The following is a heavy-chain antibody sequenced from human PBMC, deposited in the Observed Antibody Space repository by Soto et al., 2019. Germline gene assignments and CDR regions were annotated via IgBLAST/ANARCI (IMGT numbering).Heavy chain of an antibody. CDR3: ARGHLAVVPVASWFYYMDV. CDR1: GYTFTNYA. CDR2: TNAGNGKT. J-gene: IGHJ6*03. Sequence: QVQLVQSGAEVEKPGASVKVSCKASGYTFTNYAVHWVRQAPGQRLEWMGWTNAGNGKTRFSQNLQGRVTITRDTSARTVYMELSSLRSEDTAVYYCARGHLAVVPVASWFYYMDVWGKGTTVTVSS. V-gene: IGHV1-3*01. D-gene: IGHD2-2*01.